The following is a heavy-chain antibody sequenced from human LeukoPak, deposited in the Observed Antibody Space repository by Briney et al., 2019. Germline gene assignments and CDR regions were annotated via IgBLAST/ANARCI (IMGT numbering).Heavy chain of an antibody. V-gene: IGHV4-59*01. D-gene: IGHD5-12*01. CDR3: ARGGWLHFYMDV. CDR2: IYYSGST. CDR1: GGSISSYY. J-gene: IGHJ6*03. Sequence: PSETLSLTCTVSGGSISSYYWSWIRQPPGKGLEWIGYIYYSGSTNYNPSLKSRVTISLDTSKNQFSLKVNSVTAADTAVYYCARGGWLHFYMDVWGKGTTVTVSS.